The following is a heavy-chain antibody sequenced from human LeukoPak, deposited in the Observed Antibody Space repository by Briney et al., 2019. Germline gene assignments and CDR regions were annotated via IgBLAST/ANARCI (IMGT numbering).Heavy chain of an antibody. J-gene: IGHJ3*02. V-gene: IGHV4-59*12. D-gene: IGHD4-17*01. CDR3: AREGARSTVTLNAFDI. Sequence: TASETLSLTCTVSGGSISSYYWSWIRQPPGKGLEWIGYIYYSGSTNYNPSLKSRAAISVDTSKNQFSPKFNSVTAADTAVYYCAREGARSTVTLNAFDIWGHGTMVTVSS. CDR1: GGSISSYY. CDR2: IYYSGST.